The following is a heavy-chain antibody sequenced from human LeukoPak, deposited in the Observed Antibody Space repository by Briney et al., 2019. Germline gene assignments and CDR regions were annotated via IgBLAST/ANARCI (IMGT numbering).Heavy chain of an antibody. CDR2: IRYDGSNK. D-gene: IGHD3-22*01. CDR3: AKDGSHYYDSSGYYSGYFDY. Sequence: PGRSLRLSCAASGFTFSSYGMHWVRQAPGKGLEWVAFIRYDGSNKYYADSVKGRFTISRDNSKNTLYLQMNSLRAEDTAVYYCAKDGSHYYDSSGYYSGYFDYWGQGTLVTVSS. CDR1: GFTFSSYG. V-gene: IGHV3-30*02. J-gene: IGHJ4*02.